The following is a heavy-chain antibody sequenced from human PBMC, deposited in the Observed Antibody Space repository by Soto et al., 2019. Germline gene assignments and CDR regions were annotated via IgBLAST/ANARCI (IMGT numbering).Heavy chain of an antibody. D-gene: IGHD3-10*01. Sequence: QVQLVESGGGVVQPGRSLRLSCAASGFTFSSYGMHWVRQAPGKGLEWVAVIWYDGSNKYYADSVKGRFTISRDNSKNXLXXQMNSLRGEDTAVYYCARDTYGSGSYYVGVGGMDVWGQGTTVTVSS. CDR1: GFTFSSYG. CDR2: IWYDGSNK. V-gene: IGHV3-33*01. CDR3: ARDTYGSGSYYVGVGGMDV. J-gene: IGHJ6*02.